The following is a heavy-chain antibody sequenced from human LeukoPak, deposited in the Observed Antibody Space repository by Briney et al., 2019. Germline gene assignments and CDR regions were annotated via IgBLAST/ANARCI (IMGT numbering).Heavy chain of an antibody. D-gene: IGHD3-9*01. Sequence: ASAKVSCKASGYTFTGYYMHWVRQAPGQGLEWMGWINPNSGGTNYAQKFQGRVTMTRDTSISTAYMELSRLRSDDTAVYYCARHVIYDILTGYRDYFDYWGQGTLVTASS. J-gene: IGHJ4*02. V-gene: IGHV1-2*02. CDR1: GYTFTGYY. CDR3: ARHVIYDILTGYRDYFDY. CDR2: INPNSGGT.